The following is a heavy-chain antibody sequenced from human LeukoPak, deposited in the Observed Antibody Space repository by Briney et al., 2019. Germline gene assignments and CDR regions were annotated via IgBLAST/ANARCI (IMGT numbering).Heavy chain of an antibody. CDR2: INPNSGGT. Sequence: ASVKDSCKASGYTFTGYYMHWVRQAPGQGLEWMGWINPNSGGTNYAQKFQGRVTMTRDTSISTAYMELSSLRSDDTAVYFCARDRLAARGTFDYWGQGTLVTVSS. J-gene: IGHJ4*02. CDR3: ARDRLAARGTFDY. CDR1: GYTFTGYY. D-gene: IGHD6-6*01. V-gene: IGHV1-2*02.